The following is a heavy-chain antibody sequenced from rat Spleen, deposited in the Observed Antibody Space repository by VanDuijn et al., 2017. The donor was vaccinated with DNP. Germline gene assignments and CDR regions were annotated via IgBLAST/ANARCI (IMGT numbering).Heavy chain of an antibody. V-gene: IGHV5-22*01. D-gene: IGHD3-1*01. CDR2: ISYDGSST. Sequence: EVQLVESGGGLVQPGGFMKLSCAASGFTFSDYYMAWVRQAPTKGLEWVASISYDGSSTYYRDSVKGRFTISRDNAKSSLYLQMNSLKSEDTATYYCARGSTSIYWYFDFWGPGTMVTVSS. CDR3: ARGSTSIYWYFDF. CDR1: GFTFSDYY. J-gene: IGHJ1*01.